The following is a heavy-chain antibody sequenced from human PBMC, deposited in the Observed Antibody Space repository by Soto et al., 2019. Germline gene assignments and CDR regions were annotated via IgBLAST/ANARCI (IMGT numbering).Heavy chain of an antibody. V-gene: IGHV3-48*01. CDR1: GFTFSSYS. J-gene: IGHJ4*02. Sequence: EVQLVESGGGLVQPGGSLRLSCAASGFTFSSYSMNWVRQAPGKGLEWVSYISSSSSTIYYADSAKGRFTISRDNAKNSLYLQMNSLRAEDTAVYYCSSTSRRDYWGQGTLVTVSS. CDR3: SSTSRRDY. CDR2: ISSSSSTI. D-gene: IGHD2-2*01.